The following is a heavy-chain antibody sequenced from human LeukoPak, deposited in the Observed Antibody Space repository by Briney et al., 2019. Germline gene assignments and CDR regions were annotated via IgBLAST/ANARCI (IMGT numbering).Heavy chain of an antibody. J-gene: IGHJ4*02. Sequence: GESLRLSCAASGFTFSSYGMHWVRQAPGKGLEWVAFIRYDGSNKYYADSVKGRFTISRDNSKNTLYLQMNSLRAEDTAVYYCAKVLVGYCSSTSCYTDFDYWGQGTLVTVSS. V-gene: IGHV3-30*02. CDR1: GFTFSSYG. CDR2: IRYDGSNK. CDR3: AKVLVGYCSSTSCYTDFDY. D-gene: IGHD2-2*02.